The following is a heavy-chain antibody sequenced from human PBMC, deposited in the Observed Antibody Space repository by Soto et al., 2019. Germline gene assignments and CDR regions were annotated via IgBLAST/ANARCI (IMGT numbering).Heavy chain of an antibody. CDR3: ARETYYSVSRSYILDY. D-gene: IGHD3-10*01. CDR2: IYYSGTT. V-gene: IGHV4-28*03. Sequence: SETLSLTCAVSGYSISSSNWWSWIRQPPGKGLEWIGYIYYSGTTYYNPSLKSRVTMSVDTSKNQFSLKLTSVTAVDTAVYYCARETYYSVSRSYILDYWGQGTLVT. CDR1: GYSISSSNW. J-gene: IGHJ4*02.